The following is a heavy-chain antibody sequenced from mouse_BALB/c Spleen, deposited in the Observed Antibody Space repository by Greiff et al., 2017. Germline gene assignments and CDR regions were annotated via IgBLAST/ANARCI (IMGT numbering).Heavy chain of an antibody. J-gene: IGHJ4*01. CDR2: ISSGGSYT. D-gene: IGHD1-1*01. Sequence: EVMLVESGGGLVKPGGSLKLSCAASGFTFSSYAMSWVRQSPEKRLEWVAEISSGGSYTYYPDTVTGRFTISRDNAKNTLYLEMSSLRSEDTAMYYCARETGSSYDYAMDYWGQGTSVTVSS. CDR1: GFTFSSYA. CDR3: ARETGSSYDYAMDY. V-gene: IGHV5-9-4*01.